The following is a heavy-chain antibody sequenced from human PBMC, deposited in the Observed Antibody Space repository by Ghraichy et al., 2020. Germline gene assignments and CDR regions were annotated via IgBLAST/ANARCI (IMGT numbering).Heavy chain of an antibody. CDR3: ARDTTRPYYDFWSGYRRYYGMDV. CDR2: IYYSGST. CDR1: GGSISSYY. Sequence: SETLSLTCTVSGGSISSYYWSWIRQPPGKGLEWIGYIYYSGSTNYNPSLKSRVTISVDTSKNQFSLKLSSVTAADTAVYYCARDTTRPYYDFWSGYRRYYGMDVWGHGTTVTVSS. J-gene: IGHJ6*02. D-gene: IGHD3-3*01. V-gene: IGHV4-59*01.